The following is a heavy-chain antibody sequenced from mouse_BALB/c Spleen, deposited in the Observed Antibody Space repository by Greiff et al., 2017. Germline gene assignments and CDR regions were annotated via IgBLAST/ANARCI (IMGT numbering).Heavy chain of an antibody. J-gene: IGHJ2*01. CDR2: INPSNGRT. CDR1: GYTFTSYW. V-gene: IGHV1S81*02. Sequence: QVQLQQPGAELVKPGASVKLSCKASGYTFTSYWMHWVKQRPGQGLEWIGEINPSNGRTNYNEKFKSKATLTVDKSSSTAYMQLSSLTSEDSAVYYCARGGYYRDDWGQGTTLTVSS. CDR3: ARGGYYRDD.